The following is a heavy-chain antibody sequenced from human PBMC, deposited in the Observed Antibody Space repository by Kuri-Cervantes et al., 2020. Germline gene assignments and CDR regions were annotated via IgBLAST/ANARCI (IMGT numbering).Heavy chain of an antibody. CDR3: AREEAGDSFDP. J-gene: IGHJ5*02. CDR2: ISSDESSK. Sequence: GESLKISCAASEFTFNTYVMHWVRQAPGKGLEWVAVISSDESSKIYADSVKGRFTISRDNSKNTLSLQMNSLRADDTAVYYCAREEAGDSFDPWGQGTLVTVSS. CDR1: EFTFNTYV. V-gene: IGHV3-30-3*01. D-gene: IGHD2-21*01.